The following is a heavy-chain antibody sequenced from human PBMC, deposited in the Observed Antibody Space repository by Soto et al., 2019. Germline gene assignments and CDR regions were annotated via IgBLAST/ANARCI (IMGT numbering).Heavy chain of an antibody. D-gene: IGHD5-12*01. Sequence: GGSLRLSCAASGFSFSLYSMNWVRQAPGKGLEWVSSLSMGGDYIYYADTVKGRFTISRDNAKNSLYLQMNSLRAEDTAVYYCARGGYYYFDHWGQGTLVTVSS. J-gene: IGHJ4*02. CDR3: ARGGYYYFDH. V-gene: IGHV3-21*01. CDR1: GFSFSLYS. CDR2: LSMGGDYI.